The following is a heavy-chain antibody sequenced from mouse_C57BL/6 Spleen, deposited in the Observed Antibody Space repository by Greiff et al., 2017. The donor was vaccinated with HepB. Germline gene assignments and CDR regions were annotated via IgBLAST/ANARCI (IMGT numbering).Heavy chain of an antibody. CDR3: ARDPQPITTVVGRGYFDV. Sequence: VQLQQPGAELVRPGSSVKLSCKASGYTFTSYWMHWVKQRPIQGLEWIGNIDPSDSETHYNQKFKDKATLTVDKSSSTAYMQLSSLTSEDSAVYYCARDPQPITTVVGRGYFDVWGTGTTVTVSS. D-gene: IGHD1-1*01. J-gene: IGHJ1*03. CDR1: GYTFTSYW. V-gene: IGHV1-52*01. CDR2: IDPSDSET.